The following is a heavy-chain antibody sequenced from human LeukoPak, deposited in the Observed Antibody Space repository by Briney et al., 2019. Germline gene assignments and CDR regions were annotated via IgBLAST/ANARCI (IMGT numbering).Heavy chain of an antibody. J-gene: IGHJ4*02. Sequence: PGGSLRLSCAASGFTFSNYAMSWVRQAPGKGLEWVSAISTISGSGPGTYYADSVKGRFTISRDNYKNTLYLQMNSLRAEDTAVYYCAKDSYGDYEGYYFDYWGQGTLVTVSS. CDR2: ISTISGSGPGT. V-gene: IGHV3-23*01. D-gene: IGHD4-17*01. CDR3: AKDSYGDYEGYYFDY. CDR1: GFTFSNYA.